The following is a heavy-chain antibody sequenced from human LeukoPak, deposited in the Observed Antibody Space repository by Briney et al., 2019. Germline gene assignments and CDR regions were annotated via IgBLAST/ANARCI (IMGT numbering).Heavy chain of an antibody. CDR3: ARDQGDSSSWYSAFDI. J-gene: IGHJ3*02. Sequence: GGSLRLSCAASGFTFSSYWMSWVRQAPGKGLEWVANIKQDGSEKYYVDSVKGRFTISRDNAKNSLYLQMNTLRAEDTAVYYCARDQGDSSSWYSAFDIWGQGTLVTVST. V-gene: IGHV3-7*01. CDR2: IKQDGSEK. D-gene: IGHD6-13*01. CDR1: GFTFSSYW.